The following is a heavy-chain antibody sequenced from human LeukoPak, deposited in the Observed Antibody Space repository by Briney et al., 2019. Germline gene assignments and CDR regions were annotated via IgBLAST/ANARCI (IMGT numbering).Heavy chain of an antibody. CDR1: GFTFSSYG. Sequence: QPGGSLRLSCAASGFTFSSYGMHWVRQAPGKGLEWVAVISYDGSNKYYADSVKGRFTISRDNSKNTLYLQMNSLRAEDTAVYYCARDGAATVTKSPRVYYYYGMDVWGQGTTVTVSS. CDR3: ARDGAATVTKSPRVYYYYGMDV. CDR2: ISYDGSNK. D-gene: IGHD4-17*01. J-gene: IGHJ6*02. V-gene: IGHV3-30*03.